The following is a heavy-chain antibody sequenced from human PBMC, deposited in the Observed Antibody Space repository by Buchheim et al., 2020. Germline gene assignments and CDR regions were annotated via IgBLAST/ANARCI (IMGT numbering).Heavy chain of an antibody. Sequence: EVQLLESGGGLVQPGGSLRLSCAASGVTFSSYAMSWVRQAPGKGLEWVSAISGSGGSTYYADSVKGRSTIYRDNCKNTMYLQMNSLRAEDTAVYYCAKRGNYHNLFDPWGQGTL. V-gene: IGHV3-23*01. D-gene: IGHD4-11*01. CDR2: ISGSGGST. J-gene: IGHJ5*02. CDR1: GVTFSSYA. CDR3: AKRGNYHNLFDP.